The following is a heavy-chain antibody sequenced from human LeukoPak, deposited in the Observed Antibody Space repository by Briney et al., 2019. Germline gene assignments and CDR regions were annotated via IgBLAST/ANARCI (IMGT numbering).Heavy chain of an antibody. V-gene: IGHV2-5*02. CDR2: IYWDDDK. CDR3: AHSRIAAAGGPGNQYYYYYYGMDV. CDR1: GFSLSTSGVG. D-gene: IGHD6-13*01. J-gene: IGHJ6*02. Sequence: ESGPTLVKPTQTLTLTCTFSGFSLSTSGVGVGWIRQPPGKALEWLALIYWDDDKRYSPSLKSRLTITKDTSKNQVVLTMTNMDPVDTATYYCAHSRIAAAGGPGNQYYYYYYGMDVWGQGTTVTVSS.